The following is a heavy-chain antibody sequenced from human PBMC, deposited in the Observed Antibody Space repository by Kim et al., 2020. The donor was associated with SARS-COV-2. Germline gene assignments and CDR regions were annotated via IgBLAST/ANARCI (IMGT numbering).Heavy chain of an antibody. J-gene: IGHJ3*02. Sequence: GGSLRLSCAASGFTFSTYTMNWVRQAPGKGLEWVSSISSGSTLIYYAESVKGRFTISRDNAKNSLYLQMNSLRAEDTAFYYCAKNSGSYNAFDIWGQWT. CDR3: AKNSGSYNAFDI. CDR1: GFTFSTYT. V-gene: IGHV3-21*01. D-gene: IGHD1-26*01. CDR2: ISSGSTLI.